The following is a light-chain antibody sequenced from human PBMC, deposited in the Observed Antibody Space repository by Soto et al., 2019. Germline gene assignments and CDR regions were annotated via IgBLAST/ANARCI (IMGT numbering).Light chain of an antibody. CDR2: GYT. J-gene: IGLJ3*02. CDR1: ISNIGAHYD. V-gene: IGLV1-40*01. Sequence: QSVLTQPPSVSGAPGQRVTISCTGSISNIGAHYDVHWYQQLPGTAPKLLIYGYTHRPSGVPDRFSGSKSDTSASLAITWLQADDEADYYCQSYDSSLSGWVFGGGTKLTVL. CDR3: QSYDSSLSGWV.